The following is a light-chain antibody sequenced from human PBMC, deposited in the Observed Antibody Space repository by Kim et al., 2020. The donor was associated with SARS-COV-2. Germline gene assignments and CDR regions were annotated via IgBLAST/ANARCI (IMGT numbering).Light chain of an antibody. Sequence: GQGVTTSWFWSRPQTRKKNVNWYQQLPGTAPKLLIYSNNQRPSGVPDRFSGSKSGTSASLAISGLQSEDEADYYCAAWDDSLNGVLFGGGTKLTVL. CDR3: AAWDDSLNGVL. CDR1: PQTRKKN. J-gene: IGLJ2*01. V-gene: IGLV1-44*01. CDR2: SNN.